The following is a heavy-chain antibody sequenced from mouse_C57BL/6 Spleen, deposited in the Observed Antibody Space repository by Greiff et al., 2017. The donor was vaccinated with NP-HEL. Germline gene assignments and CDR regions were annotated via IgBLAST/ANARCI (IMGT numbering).Heavy chain of an antibody. V-gene: IGHV1-82*01. D-gene: IGHD2-1*01. Sequence: VQLQQSGPELVKPGASVKISCKASGYAFSSSWMNWVKQRPGKGLEWIGRIYPGDGDTNYNGKFKGKATLTADKSSSTADMQLSSLTSEDSAVYFCARSGYYGNYDAMDYWGQGTSVTVSS. CDR2: IYPGDGDT. CDR1: GYAFSSSW. CDR3: ARSGYYGNYDAMDY. J-gene: IGHJ4*01.